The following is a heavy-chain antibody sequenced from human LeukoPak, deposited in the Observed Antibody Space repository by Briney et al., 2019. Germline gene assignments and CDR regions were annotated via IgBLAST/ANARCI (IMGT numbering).Heavy chain of an antibody. CDR1: GFTFSSYA. Sequence: QPGGSLRLSCAASGFTFSSYAMSWVRQAPGKGLEWVSIISDSGGDTYYADSVKGRFTISRDSSKNTLFLQMSSLRAEDTAVYYCAKGFDQLVPRGRLFDYWGQGTLVTVSS. D-gene: IGHD6-6*01. V-gene: IGHV3-23*01. CDR2: ISDSGGDT. J-gene: IGHJ4*02. CDR3: AKGFDQLVPRGRLFDY.